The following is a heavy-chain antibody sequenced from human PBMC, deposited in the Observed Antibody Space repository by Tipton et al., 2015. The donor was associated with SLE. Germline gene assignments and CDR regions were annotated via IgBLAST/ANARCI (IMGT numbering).Heavy chain of an antibody. Sequence: TLSLTCSVSGGSINVYYWSWVRQPPGKGLEWSGYVSYSWSTNYNPSLQGRVTRAVDTSKNQFSLKLRSVTAADTAVYYCARLPDYFDHWGQGALVTVSS. CDR1: GGSINVYY. CDR3: ARLPDYFDH. V-gene: IGHV4-59*01. J-gene: IGHJ4*02. CDR2: VSYSWST.